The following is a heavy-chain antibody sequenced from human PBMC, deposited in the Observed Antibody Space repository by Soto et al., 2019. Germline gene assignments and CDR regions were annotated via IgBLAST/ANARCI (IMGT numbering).Heavy chain of an antibody. CDR2: IIPIFGTA. J-gene: IGHJ5*02. D-gene: IGHD1-7*01. CDR3: ARDLRLTGTSYNWFDP. Sequence: SVKVSCKASGGTFSSYAISWVRQAPGQGLEWMGGIIPIFGTANYAQKFQGRVTITADESTSTAYMELSSLRSEDTAVYYCARDLRLTGTSYNWFDPWGQGTLVTVSS. V-gene: IGHV1-69*13. CDR1: GGTFSSYA.